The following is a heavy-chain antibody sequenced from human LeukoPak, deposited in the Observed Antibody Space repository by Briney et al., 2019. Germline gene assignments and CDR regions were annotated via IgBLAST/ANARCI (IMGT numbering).Heavy chain of an antibody. CDR1: GYTFTSYY. Sequence: ASVKVSCKASGYTFTSYYMHWVRQAPGQGLEWMGIINPGGGSTSYAQKFQGRVTMTRDMSTSTVYMELSSLRSEDTAVYYCARDYYDSSGYPTFDYWGQGTLVTVSS. V-gene: IGHV1-46*01. CDR3: ARDYYDSSGYPTFDY. J-gene: IGHJ4*02. D-gene: IGHD3-22*01. CDR2: INPGGGST.